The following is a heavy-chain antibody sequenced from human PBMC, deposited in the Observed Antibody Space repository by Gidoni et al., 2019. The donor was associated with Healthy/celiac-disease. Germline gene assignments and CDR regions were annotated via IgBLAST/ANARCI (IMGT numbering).Heavy chain of an antibody. Sequence: QVQLVQSGAEVKKPGSSVKVSCKASGGTFSSYAISWVRQAPGQGLEGMGGIIPIFGTANYAQKFQGRVTITADESTSTAYMELSSLRSEDTAVYYCARDNKGDSYGYARGWGFDYWGQGTLVTVSS. V-gene: IGHV1-69*01. CDR3: ARDNKGDSYGYARGWGFDY. CDR1: GGTFSSYA. D-gene: IGHD5-18*01. CDR2: IIPIFGTA. J-gene: IGHJ4*02.